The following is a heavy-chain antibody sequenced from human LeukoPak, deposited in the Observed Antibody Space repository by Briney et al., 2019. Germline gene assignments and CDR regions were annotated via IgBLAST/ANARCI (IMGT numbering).Heavy chain of an antibody. CDR3: ARGDSSGLAFDY. CDR2: IYSGGST. V-gene: IGHV3-53*01. Sequence: GGSLRLSCAASGFTFSSYEMNWVRQAPGKGLEWVSVIYSGGSTYYADSVKGRFTISRDNSKNTLYLQMNSLRAEDTAVYYYARGDSSGLAFDYWGQGTLVTVSS. CDR1: GFTFSSYE. J-gene: IGHJ4*02. D-gene: IGHD6-19*01.